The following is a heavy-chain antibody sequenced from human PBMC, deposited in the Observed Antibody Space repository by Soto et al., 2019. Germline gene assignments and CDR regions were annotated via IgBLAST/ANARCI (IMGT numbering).Heavy chain of an antibody. J-gene: IGHJ4*02. CDR1: GFTFTNYW. CDR2: IYPGDSDT. Sequence: GESLKISCRGSGFTFTNYWIAWVRQMPGKGLEWMGIIYPGDSDTSYSPSFQGQVTISADKSINTAYLHWSSLKASDTAIYFCASSVLVTSTMNYFDLWGQGTLVTV. CDR3: ASSVLVTSTMNYFDL. V-gene: IGHV5-51*01. D-gene: IGHD2-8*02.